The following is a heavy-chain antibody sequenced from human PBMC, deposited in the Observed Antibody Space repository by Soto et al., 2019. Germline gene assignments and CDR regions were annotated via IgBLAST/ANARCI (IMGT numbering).Heavy chain of an antibody. J-gene: IGHJ3*02. V-gene: IGHV3-53*02. Sequence: EVQLVETGGGLIQPGGSLRLSCAASGLTVSSNYMNWVRQAPGKGLEWVSVLYSGGSTHYAGSVKGRFIISRDNSKNTLDLQMNSLRVEDTAVYYCARERPGDEGDGFDIWGHGTMVTVSS. CDR3: ARERPGDEGDGFDI. CDR1: GLTVSSNY. D-gene: IGHD3-10*01. CDR2: LYSGGST.